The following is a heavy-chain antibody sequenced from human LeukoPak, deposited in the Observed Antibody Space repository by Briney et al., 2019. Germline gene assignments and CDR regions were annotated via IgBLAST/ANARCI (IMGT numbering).Heavy chain of an antibody. V-gene: IGHV4-38-2*02. Sequence: PETLSLTCTVSGYSISSGYYWGWIRQPPGKGLEWIGSIYHSGSTYYNPSLKSRVTISVDTSKNQFSLKLSSVTAADTAVYYCARESPMVKFDYWGQGTLVTVSS. CDR2: IYHSGST. J-gene: IGHJ4*02. CDR1: GYSISSGYY. D-gene: IGHD5-18*01. CDR3: ARESPMVKFDY.